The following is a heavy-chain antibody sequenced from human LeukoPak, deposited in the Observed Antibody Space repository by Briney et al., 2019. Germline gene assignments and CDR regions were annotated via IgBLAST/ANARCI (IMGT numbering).Heavy chain of an antibody. CDR3: ARQGGYYDFWSGYLDI. D-gene: IGHD3-3*01. CDR2: IYTSGST. CDR1: GGSISSYY. J-gene: IGHJ3*02. Sequence: SETLSLTCTVSGGSISSYYWSWIRQPAGKGLEWIGRIYTSGSTNYNPSLKSRVTMSVDTSKNQFSLKLSSVTAADTAVYFCARQGGYYDFWSGYLDIWGQGTMVTVSS. V-gene: IGHV4-4*07.